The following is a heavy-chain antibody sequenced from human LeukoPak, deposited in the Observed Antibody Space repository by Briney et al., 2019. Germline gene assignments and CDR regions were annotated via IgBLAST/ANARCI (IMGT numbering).Heavy chain of an antibody. D-gene: IGHD5-12*01. CDR2: INTVATYI. CDR1: GFTFTSFS. CDR3: AREAGYGWFDP. V-gene: IGHV3-21*01. Sequence: GGSLRLSCAASGFTFTSFSFNWVRQAPGKGLEWVSSINTVATYIYYADSVRGRFTISRDNAKNSLYLQMNSLRAEDTAVYYCAREAGYGWFDPWGQGTLVTVSS. J-gene: IGHJ5*02.